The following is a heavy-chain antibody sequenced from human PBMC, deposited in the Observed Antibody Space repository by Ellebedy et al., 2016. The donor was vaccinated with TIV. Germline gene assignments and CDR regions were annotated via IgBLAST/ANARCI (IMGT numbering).Heavy chain of an antibody. D-gene: IGHD6-13*01. J-gene: IGHJ4*02. Sequence: GESLKISXAASGFTFSSYGMHWVRQAPGKGLEWVAVISYDGSNKYYADSVKGRFTISRDNAKNSLYLQMNSLRAEDTAVYYCAREPSGYSSSWYGDWGQGTLVTVSS. V-gene: IGHV3-30*03. CDR3: AREPSGYSSSWYGD. CDR2: ISYDGSNK. CDR1: GFTFSSYG.